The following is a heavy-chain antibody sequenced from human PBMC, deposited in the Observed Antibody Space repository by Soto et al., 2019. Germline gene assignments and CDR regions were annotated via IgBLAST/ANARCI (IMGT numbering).Heavy chain of an antibody. CDR2: ISTYNGNT. V-gene: IGHV1-18*01. CDR3: ARDRQLERLDP. CDR1: GYTFITYG. Sequence: QVQLVPSRAEVTKPGASVKVSCKASGYTFITYGISWVRQAPGQGLEWMGWISTYNGNTNYAQSIRDRVTMTTDTSTRTAYMELRSLRSDDTAVYYCARDRQLERLDPWGQGTLVTVSS. J-gene: IGHJ5*02. D-gene: IGHD1-1*01.